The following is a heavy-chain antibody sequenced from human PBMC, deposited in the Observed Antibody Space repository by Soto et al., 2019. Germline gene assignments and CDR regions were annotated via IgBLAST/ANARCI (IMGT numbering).Heavy chain of an antibody. V-gene: IGHV4-31*03. CDR1: GGSISSGGYY. CDR3: ARAAYCSGGSCYLRSHYYGMDV. Sequence: QVQLQESGPGLVKPSQTLSLTCTVSGGSISSGGYYWSWIRQHPGKGLEWIGYIYYSGSTYYNPSLKSRVTLSVDTSKNQFSLKLSSVAAADTAVYYCARAAYCSGGSCYLRSHYYGMDVWGQGTTVTVSS. CDR2: IYYSGST. D-gene: IGHD2-15*01. J-gene: IGHJ6*02.